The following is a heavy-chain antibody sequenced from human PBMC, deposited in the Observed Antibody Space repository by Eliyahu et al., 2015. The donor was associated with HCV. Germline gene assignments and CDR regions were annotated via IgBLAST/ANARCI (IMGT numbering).Heavy chain of an antibody. V-gene: IGHV4-4*07. D-gene: IGHD6-6*01. CDR1: GASLNNYY. CDR2: IYNSGST. CDR3: TRGSIAPDF. J-gene: IGHJ6*02. Sequence: QVQLQESGPGLVKPSETLSLTCTVSGASLNNYYWXWIRQPAGKGLEWIGRIYNSGSTDYNPSLKSRVTMSVDTSKNQFSLKLTSVTAADTAVYYCTRGSIAPDFWGQGTTVIVSS.